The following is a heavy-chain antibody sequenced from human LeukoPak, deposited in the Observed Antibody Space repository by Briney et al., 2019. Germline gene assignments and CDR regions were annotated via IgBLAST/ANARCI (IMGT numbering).Heavy chain of an antibody. CDR1: GYTFTAYY. J-gene: IGHJ5*02. CDR2: ITPNSGGT. CDR3: ARGFRLSAIEDWFDP. V-gene: IGHV1-2*02. D-gene: IGHD2-2*02. Sequence: ASVKVSCKASGYTFTAYYMHWVRLAPGQGLEWMGWITPNSGGTKYAQRFQGRVTMTRDTSISTAYMELSGLRSDDTAVYYCARGFRLSAIEDWFDPWGQGTLVTVSS.